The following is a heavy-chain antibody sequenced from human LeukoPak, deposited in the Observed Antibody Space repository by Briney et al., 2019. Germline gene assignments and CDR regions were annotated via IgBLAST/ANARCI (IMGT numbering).Heavy chain of an antibody. CDR1: GFTFSSYS. Sequence: GGSLRLSCAASGFTFSSYSMNWVRQAPGKGLEWVSSISSSSSYIYYADSVKGRFTISRDNAKNSLYLQMNSLRAEDTAVYYCARMTTVTRGRGGFDYWGQGTLVTVSS. CDR3: ARMTTVTRGRGGFDY. V-gene: IGHV3-21*01. CDR2: ISSSSSYI. D-gene: IGHD4-17*01. J-gene: IGHJ4*02.